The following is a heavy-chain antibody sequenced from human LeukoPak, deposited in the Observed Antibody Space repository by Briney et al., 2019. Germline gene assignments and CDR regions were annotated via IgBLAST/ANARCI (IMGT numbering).Heavy chain of an antibody. J-gene: IGHJ3*02. CDR2: INHSGST. CDR1: GGSFSGYY. CDR3: ARLGDDYGDPGAFDI. D-gene: IGHD4-17*01. Sequence: SETLSLTCAVYGGSFSGYYWSWIRQPPGKGLEWIGEINHSGSTNYNPSLKSRVTISVDTSKNQFSLKLSSVTAADTAVYYCARLGDDYGDPGAFDIWGQGTMVTVSS. V-gene: IGHV4-34*01.